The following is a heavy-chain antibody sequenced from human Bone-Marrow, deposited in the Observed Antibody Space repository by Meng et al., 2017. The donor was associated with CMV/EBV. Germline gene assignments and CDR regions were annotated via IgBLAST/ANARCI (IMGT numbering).Heavy chain of an antibody. Sequence: GGSLRLSCAASGFTFSSYWMSWVRQAPGKGLEWVANIKQDGSEKYYVDSVKGRFTISRDNAKNSLYLQMNSLRAEDTAVYYCARERITIFGVGPQDVWGQGTTVTVYS. V-gene: IGHV3-7*01. CDR1: GFTFSSYW. D-gene: IGHD3-3*01. J-gene: IGHJ6*01. CDR3: ARERITIFGVGPQDV. CDR2: IKQDGSEK.